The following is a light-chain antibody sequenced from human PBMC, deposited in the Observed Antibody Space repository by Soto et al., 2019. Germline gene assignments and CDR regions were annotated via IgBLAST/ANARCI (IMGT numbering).Light chain of an antibody. CDR2: GAS. V-gene: IGKV3-15*01. CDR3: QQCNNWPPT. Sequence: EIVMTQSPATLSVSPGERASLSCRASQSVRNNLAWYQQKPGQAPRLLIYGASTRATGIPARFSGSGSGTEFTLTISSLQSEDFAVYYCQQCNNWPPTFGQGTKVAIK. J-gene: IGKJ1*01. CDR1: QSVRNN.